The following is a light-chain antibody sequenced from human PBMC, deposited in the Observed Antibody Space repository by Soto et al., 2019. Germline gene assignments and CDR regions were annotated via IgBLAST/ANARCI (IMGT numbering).Light chain of an antibody. CDR2: GAS. CDR3: QQYARSPET. CDR1: QRVSSSY. Sequence: EIVLTQSPGTLSLSPGERATLSCRASQRVSSSYLSWYQQKPGQAPRLLIYGASRRAPGIPDRFSGYGSGKDFTLTISRLEPEDFAVYYCQQYARSPETFGQGTKVDFK. J-gene: IGKJ1*01. V-gene: IGKV3-20*01.